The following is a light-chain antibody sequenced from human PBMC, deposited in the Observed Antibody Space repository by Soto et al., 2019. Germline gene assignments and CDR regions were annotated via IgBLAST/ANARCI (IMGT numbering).Light chain of an antibody. CDR3: QQYNNWPPIT. Sequence: EIVMTQSPATLSVSPGERATLSCRASQSVSSNLSCYQQKPGHEPRLLIYGASTRATGIPARFIGSGSGTESTLTISSLQSEDFAVYYCQQYNNWPPITFGHGTRLEIK. CDR2: GAS. CDR1: QSVSSN. J-gene: IGKJ5*01. V-gene: IGKV3-15*01.